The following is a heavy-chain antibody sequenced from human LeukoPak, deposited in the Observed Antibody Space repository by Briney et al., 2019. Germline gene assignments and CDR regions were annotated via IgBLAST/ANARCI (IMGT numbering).Heavy chain of an antibody. J-gene: IGHJ4*02. CDR3: AREDSSGYFPFDY. V-gene: IGHV4-59*01. Sequence: PSETLSLTCTVSGGSISTYYWSWIRQPPGKGLEWIGYTYYSGSTNYNPSLKSRVTISVDTSKNQFSLKPSSVTAADTAVYYCAREDSSGYFPFDYWGQGTLVTVSS. CDR2: TYYSGST. CDR1: GGSISTYY. D-gene: IGHD3-22*01.